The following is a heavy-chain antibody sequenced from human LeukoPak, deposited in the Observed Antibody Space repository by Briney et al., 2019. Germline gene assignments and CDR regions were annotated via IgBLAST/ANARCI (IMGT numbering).Heavy chain of an antibody. V-gene: IGHV3-21*01. Sequence: GGSLRLSCAASGFTFSSYSMNWVRQAPGKGLEWVSSISSTSAYIYYAESVKGRFTISRGNAKNTLYLQMNSLRAEDTAVYYCVRVGEDYGDRWDFWGQGTLVTVSS. CDR1: GFTFSSYS. D-gene: IGHD4-17*01. J-gene: IGHJ4*02. CDR3: VRVGEDYGDRWDF. CDR2: ISSTSAYI.